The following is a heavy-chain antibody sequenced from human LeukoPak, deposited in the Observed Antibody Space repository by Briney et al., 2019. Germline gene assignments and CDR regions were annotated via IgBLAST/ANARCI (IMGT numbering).Heavy chain of an antibody. J-gene: IGHJ4*02. CDR1: GYTFTSYD. Sequence: ASVKVSCKASGYTFTSYDTNWVRQATGQGLEWMGWMNPNSGNTGYAQKFQGRVTITRNTSISTAYMELSSLRSEDTAVYYCARGITYYGSGSYPLWGQGTLVTVSS. D-gene: IGHD3-10*01. CDR3: ARGITYYGSGSYPL. CDR2: MNPNSGNT. V-gene: IGHV1-8*03.